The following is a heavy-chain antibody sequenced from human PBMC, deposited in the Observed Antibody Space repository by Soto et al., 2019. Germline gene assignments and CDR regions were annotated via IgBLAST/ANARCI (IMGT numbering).Heavy chain of an antibody. CDR3: ARRGDYYDSSALEY. Sequence: GESLQISCKGSGYSFTSYWISCVRQMPGKGLEWMGRIDPSDSYTNYSPSFQGHVTISADKSISTAYLQWSSLKASDTAMYYCARRGDYYDSSALEYWGQGTLVTVSS. CDR1: GYSFTSYW. J-gene: IGHJ4*02. CDR2: IDPSDSYT. V-gene: IGHV5-10-1*01. D-gene: IGHD3-22*01.